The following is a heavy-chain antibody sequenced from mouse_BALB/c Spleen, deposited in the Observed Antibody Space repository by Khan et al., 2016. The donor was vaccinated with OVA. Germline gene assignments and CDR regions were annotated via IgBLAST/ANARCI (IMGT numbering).Heavy chain of an antibody. D-gene: IGHD2-13*01. Sequence: EVQLQESGPGLVKPSQSLSLTCTVTGYSITSDYAWNWIRQFPGNKLEWMGYISSTGSTSYNPSLKSRISITRDTSKNQFFLHLNSVTTEDTATYYCARSLYDCDSYAMEYWGQGTSVTVSS. CDR3: ARSLYDCDSYAMEY. V-gene: IGHV3-2*02. CDR2: ISSTGST. CDR1: GYSITSDYA. J-gene: IGHJ4*01.